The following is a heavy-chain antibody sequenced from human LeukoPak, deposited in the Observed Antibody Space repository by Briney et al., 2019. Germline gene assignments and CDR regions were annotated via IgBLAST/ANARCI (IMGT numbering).Heavy chain of an antibody. CDR3: ARGGYYGSGNDFRFDP. J-gene: IGHJ5*02. CDR2: IHYTGST. D-gene: IGHD3-10*01. CDR1: GGSINSYY. Sequence: PSETLSLTCTVSGGSINSYYWSWIRQPPGKGLEGIGYIHYTGSTSYNPSLKSRVTISVDTSKSQFSLKLSSVTAADTAIYYCARGGYYGSGNDFRFDPWGQGTLVTVSS. V-gene: IGHV4-59*01.